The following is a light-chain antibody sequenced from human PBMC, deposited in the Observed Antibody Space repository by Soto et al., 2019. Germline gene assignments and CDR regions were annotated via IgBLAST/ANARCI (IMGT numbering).Light chain of an antibody. V-gene: IGKV4-1*01. CDR3: QQYYTVPYT. J-gene: IGKJ2*01. CDR1: QRLLYSSSNKHY. CDR2: WAS. Sequence: DIVMTQSPDSLAVSLGERATINCKSSQRLLYSSSNKHYLTWYQQKPGQPPKLLISWASTRESGVPDRFSGSGSGTDFTLTISSLQAEDVAVYYCQQYYTVPYTFGQGTKLEIK.